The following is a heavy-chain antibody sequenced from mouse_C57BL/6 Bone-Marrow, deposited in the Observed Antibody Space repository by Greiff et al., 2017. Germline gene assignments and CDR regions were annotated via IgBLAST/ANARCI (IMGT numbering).Heavy chain of an antibody. CDR2: INPSGGYT. CDR3: ARMRRYYGPDWYFDV. D-gene: IGHD1-2*01. CDR1: GYTFTRYW. J-gene: IGHJ1*03. V-gene: IGHV1-7*01. Sequence: QVQLQQSGADLAKPGASVKLSCKASGYTFTRYWMHWVKQRPGEGMEWIGYINPSGGYTKHNQKLKEKATLTADKSTSTAYLQLSSLTYYDSAVYYCARMRRYYGPDWYFDVWGTATTVTVSS.